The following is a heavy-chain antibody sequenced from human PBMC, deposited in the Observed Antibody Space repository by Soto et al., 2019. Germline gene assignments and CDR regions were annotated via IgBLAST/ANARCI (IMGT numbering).Heavy chain of an antibody. V-gene: IGHV1-3*01. CDR2: INAGNGNT. D-gene: IGHD5-12*01. CDR1: GYTFTGYA. Sequence: ASVKVACKASGYTFTGYAMHWVRQAPGQRLEWMGWINAGNGNTKYSQKFQGRVTITRDTSASAAYMELSSLSSEDTAVYYCARAVAVATDFDYWGQGTLVTVSS. J-gene: IGHJ4*02. CDR3: ARAVAVATDFDY.